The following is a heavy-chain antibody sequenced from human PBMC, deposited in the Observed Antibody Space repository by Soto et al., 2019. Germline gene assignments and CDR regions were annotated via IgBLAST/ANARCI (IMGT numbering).Heavy chain of an antibody. V-gene: IGHV1-69*13. J-gene: IGHJ6*02. CDR1: GGTFSSYA. CDR3: ARPSDGGYSHPGSQYYYYGMDV. D-gene: IGHD4-17*01. CDR2: IIPIFGTA. Sequence: SVKVSCKASGGTFSSYAISWVRQAPGQGLEWMGGIIPIFGTANYAQKFQGRVTITADESTSTAYMELSSLRSEDTAVYYCARPSDGGYSHPGSQYYYYGMDVWGQGTTVTVSS.